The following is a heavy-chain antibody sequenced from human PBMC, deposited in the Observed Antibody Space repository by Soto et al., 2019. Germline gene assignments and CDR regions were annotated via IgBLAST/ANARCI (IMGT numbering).Heavy chain of an antibody. D-gene: IGHD2-15*01. V-gene: IGHV3-30*02. J-gene: IGHJ6*04. CDR3: AKEILSATLVYYAMDG. CDR2: SSYDGNYL. Sequence: GGSLRLSCEVSGFHFSIYAMNWVRQSPGKGLEWVGFSSYDGNYLYYAATVKGGFNIARDNSKSNLYVKVNSLRLEDTAVYYCAKEILSATLVYYAMDGWGKGNRVAASS. CDR1: GFHFSIYA.